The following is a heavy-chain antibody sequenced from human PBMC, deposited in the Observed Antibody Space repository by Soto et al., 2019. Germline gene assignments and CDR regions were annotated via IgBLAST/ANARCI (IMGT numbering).Heavy chain of an antibody. D-gene: IGHD2-21*02. CDR1: GYIFSSYY. J-gene: IGHJ5*02. Sequence: ASVKVSCKASGYIFSSYYIHWVRQAPGQGLEWMGIINPSGGSTTYAQKFQGRVTMTRDTSTSTVYMELNSLRSEDTAMYYCARSYCGGDCPKNWFDPWG. CDR2: INPSGGST. V-gene: IGHV1-46*01. CDR3: ARSYCGGDCPKNWFDP.